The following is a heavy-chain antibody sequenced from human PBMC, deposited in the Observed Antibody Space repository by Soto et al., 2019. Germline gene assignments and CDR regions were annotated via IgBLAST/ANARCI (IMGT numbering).Heavy chain of an antibody. CDR2: IYYSGST. D-gene: IGHD2-2*01. CDR3: ARGQEIVVVPAANYYYYYYMDV. J-gene: IGHJ6*03. CDR1: GGSISSSSYY. Sequence: SETLSLTCTVSGGSISSSSYYWGWIRQPPGKGLEWIGSIYYSGSTYYNPSLKSRVTISVDTSKNQFSLKLSSVTAADTAVYYCARGQEIVVVPAANYYYYYYMDVWGKGTTVTVSS. V-gene: IGHV4-39*01.